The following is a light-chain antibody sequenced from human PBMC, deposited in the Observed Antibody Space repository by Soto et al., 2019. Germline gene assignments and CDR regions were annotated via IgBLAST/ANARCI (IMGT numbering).Light chain of an antibody. CDR1: QSINSW. CDR2: DAS. CDR3: QQYNSFWT. Sequence: DIQITQSPSTLSASVGYRVTITCRASQSINSWLAWYQQKPGKAPKLLIYDASNLESGVPSRFSGSGSGTEFTLTISSLQPVDFATYYCQQYNSFWTFGQGTEVDIK. V-gene: IGKV1-5*01. J-gene: IGKJ1*01.